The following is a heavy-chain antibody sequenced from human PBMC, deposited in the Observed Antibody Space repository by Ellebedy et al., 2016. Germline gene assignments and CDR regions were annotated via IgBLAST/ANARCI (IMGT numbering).Heavy chain of an antibody. V-gene: IGHV3-23*01. Sequence: GESLKISCAASGFTFTNAWMSWVRQAPGGGLEWVAAISANGISTYYTDSVKGRFTVSRDESENTVSLQMNSLRAEDTAVYYRARGVGSGWFDPWGQGTLVTVSS. CDR2: ISANGIST. CDR3: ARGVGSGWFDP. J-gene: IGHJ5*02. CDR1: GFTFTNAW. D-gene: IGHD2-15*01.